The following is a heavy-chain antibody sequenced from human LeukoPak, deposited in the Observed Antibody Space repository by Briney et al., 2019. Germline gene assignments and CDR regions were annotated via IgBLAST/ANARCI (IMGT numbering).Heavy chain of an antibody. J-gene: IGHJ3*02. CDR3: ARPAPEREAFDI. Sequence: SETLSLTCTVSGGSISSSSYYWGWIRQPPGKGLEWIGSIYYSGSTYYNPSLKSRVTISVDTSKSQFSLKLSSVTAADTAVYYCARPAPEREAFDIWGQGTMVTVSS. CDR2: IYYSGST. D-gene: IGHD1-14*01. CDR1: GGSISSSSYY. V-gene: IGHV4-39*01.